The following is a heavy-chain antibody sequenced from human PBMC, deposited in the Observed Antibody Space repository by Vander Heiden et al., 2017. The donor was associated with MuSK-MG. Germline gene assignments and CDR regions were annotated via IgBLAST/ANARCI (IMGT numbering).Heavy chain of an antibody. CDR1: GFPLSSYA. CDR2: IRGSGGST. Sequence: EVPLLDSGGGLVQPGVSLGLSCAASGFPLSSYAMSWVRQAPGKGLEGVAAIRGSGGSTYYADSVKGRFTISRDNSKNTLYLQMNSLRAEDTAVYYCAKEWRHDSGSYCDYWGQGTLVTVSS. V-gene: IGHV3-23*01. J-gene: IGHJ4*02. CDR3: AKEWRHDSGSYCDY. D-gene: IGHD3-10*01.